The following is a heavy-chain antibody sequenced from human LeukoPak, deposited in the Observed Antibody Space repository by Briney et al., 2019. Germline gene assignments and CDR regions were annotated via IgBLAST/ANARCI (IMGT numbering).Heavy chain of an antibody. D-gene: IGHD2-2*01. J-gene: IGHJ6*03. Sequence: GGSLILSCAASGFIVSSNYMSWVRQAPGKGLEWVSVIYSGGSTYYADSVKGRFTISRDNSKNTLYLQMNSLRAEDTAVYYCACASTHLYYYYMDVWGKGTTVTVSS. V-gene: IGHV3-53*01. CDR3: ACASTHLYYYYMDV. CDR2: IYSGGST. CDR1: GFIVSSNY.